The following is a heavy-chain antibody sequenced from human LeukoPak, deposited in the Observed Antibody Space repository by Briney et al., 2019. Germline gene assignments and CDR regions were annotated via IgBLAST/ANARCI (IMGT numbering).Heavy chain of an antibody. CDR2: ISAYNANT. J-gene: IGHJ4*02. CDR3: ARSTPMAPFDY. D-gene: IGHD5-18*01. CDR1: GYTFTNYG. Sequence: ASVKVSCKASGYTFTNYGINWVRQAPGQGLEWMGWISAYNANTNYAQKLQGRVTMTTDTSTRTAYMELRGPRSDDTAMYYCARSTPMAPFDYWGQGTLVTVSS. V-gene: IGHV1-18*01.